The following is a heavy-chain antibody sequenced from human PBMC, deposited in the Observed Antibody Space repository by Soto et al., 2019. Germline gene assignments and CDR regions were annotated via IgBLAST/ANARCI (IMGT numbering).Heavy chain of an antibody. Sequence: SETLSLTYSVSGGSISRYYWSWIRQPPGKGLEWIGYAYYSGDTGYNPSLQSRVTMAVDTSKNQVSLKLTSVTAADTAVYYCARDRSTYGGGGTGEVKENWFDPWGQGALVTVS. CDR3: ARDRSTYGGGGTGEVKENWFDP. J-gene: IGHJ5*02. V-gene: IGHV4-59*01. CDR2: AYYSGDT. D-gene: IGHD2-8*01. CDR1: GGSISRYY.